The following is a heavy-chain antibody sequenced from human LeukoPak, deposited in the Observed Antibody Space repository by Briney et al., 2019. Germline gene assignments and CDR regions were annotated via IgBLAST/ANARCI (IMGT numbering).Heavy chain of an antibody. CDR1: GFTFSSYS. V-gene: IGHV3-21*01. J-gene: IGHJ4*02. Sequence: NPGGSLRLSCAASGFTFSSYSMNWVRQAPGKGLEWVSSISSSSSYIYYADSVKGRFTISRDNAKNSLYLQMNSLRAEDTAVYYCARTAHLDAYCGGECYAIDYWGQGTLVTVSS. D-gene: IGHD2-21*01. CDR3: ARTAHLDAYCGGECYAIDY. CDR2: ISSSSSYI.